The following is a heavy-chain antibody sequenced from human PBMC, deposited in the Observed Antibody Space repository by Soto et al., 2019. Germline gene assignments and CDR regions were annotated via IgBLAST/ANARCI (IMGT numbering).Heavy chain of an antibody. Sequence: QVQLVQSGAEMKKPGASVKVSCKASGYTFINYDISWLRQAPGQGLEWMGWSSPYNGNTNYAHTFQGRVTMTADTTASSGLMELRSLRSYDNAVVFCWRGRKNDLGTFDYRGQGTLGNGSS. J-gene: IGHJ4*02. CDR2: SSPYNGNT. CDR3: WRGRKNDLGTFDY. CDR1: GYTFINYD. V-gene: IGHV1-18*01. D-gene: IGHD1-1*01.